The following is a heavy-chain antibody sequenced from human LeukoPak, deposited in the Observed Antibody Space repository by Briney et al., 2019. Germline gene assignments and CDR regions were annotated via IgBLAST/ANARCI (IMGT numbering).Heavy chain of an antibody. Sequence: QPGGSLRLSGATSGFTFTDNPMNWVRRAPGKGRDRVSNIRTSTEGANYAIYADSVKGRVTFYRDDAKNTLYLHMHSLRDDDTAVYYCARDQRYAFDYWGQGILVTVSS. CDR2: IRTSTEGANYA. CDR3: ARDQRYAFDY. D-gene: IGHD3-9*01. V-gene: IGHV3-48*02. J-gene: IGHJ4*02. CDR1: GFTFTDNP.